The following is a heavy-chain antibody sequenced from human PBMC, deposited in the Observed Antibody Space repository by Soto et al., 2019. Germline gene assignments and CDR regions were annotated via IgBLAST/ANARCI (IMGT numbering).Heavy chain of an antibody. V-gene: IGHV3-66*01. D-gene: IGHD3-10*01. CDR1: GFTVSSNY. CDR2: IYSGGST. CDR3: ARVVRDPGGYYYYYYMDV. Sequence: EVQLVESGGGLVQPGGSLRLSCAASGFTVSSNYMSWVRQAPGKGLEWVSVIYSGGSTYYADSVKGRFTISRDNSKNTLYLQMNSLRAEDTAVYYCARVVRDPGGYYYYYYMDVWGKGTTVTVSS. J-gene: IGHJ6*03.